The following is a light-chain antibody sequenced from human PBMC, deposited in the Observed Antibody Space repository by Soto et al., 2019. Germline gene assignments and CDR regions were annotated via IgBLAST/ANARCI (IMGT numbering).Light chain of an antibody. CDR3: QNYSSYSRT. J-gene: IGKJ1*01. CDR2: DDS. Sequence: MTQSPSTLSSSFGDRVTITCRASQIIGTWLAWYQQKTGKAPKLLIYDDSSLKNGVPSRFSGSGSGTELNLTISSLQPDDFATYYCQNYSSYSRTCGQGTKVDIK. CDR1: QIIGTW. V-gene: IGKV1-5*01.